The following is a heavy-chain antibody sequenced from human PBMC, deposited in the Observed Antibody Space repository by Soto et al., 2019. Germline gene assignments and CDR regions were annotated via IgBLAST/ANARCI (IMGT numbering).Heavy chain of an antibody. Sequence: NPSETLSLTCTVSGGSISSYYWSWIRQPPGKGLEWIGEINHSGGTNYNPSLKSRVTISVDTSKNQFSLKLSSVTAADTAVYYCARSRLHRFFGRYRVHWFDPWGQGTLVTVSS. D-gene: IGHD1-26*01. J-gene: IGHJ5*02. CDR1: GGSISSYY. CDR3: ARSRLHRFFGRYRVHWFDP. V-gene: IGHV4-34*01. CDR2: INHSGGT.